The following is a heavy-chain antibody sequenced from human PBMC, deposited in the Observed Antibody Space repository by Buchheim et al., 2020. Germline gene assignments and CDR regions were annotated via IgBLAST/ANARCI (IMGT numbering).Heavy chain of an antibody. J-gene: IGHJ5*01. CDR2: MNPDSGNG. D-gene: IGHD1-26*01. Sequence: QVQLVQSGAEVRKPGASVKVSCKASGYTFTNYDIHWVRQATGQGLEWRGWMNPDSGNGGYAQRFQGRVTMSRNTSINTAYMEVTSLRSEDTAVYFCARYIEGYRFDSWGQGTL. V-gene: IGHV1-8*01. CDR3: ARYIEGYRFDS. CDR1: GYTFTNYD.